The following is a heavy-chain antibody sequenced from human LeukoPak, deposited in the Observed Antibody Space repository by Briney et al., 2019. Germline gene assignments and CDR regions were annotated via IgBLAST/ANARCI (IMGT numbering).Heavy chain of an antibody. V-gene: IGHV3-23*01. CDR3: AKGLYTVVAASAFDY. CDR1: GFTFSSYA. CDR2: ISGSSYYI. D-gene: IGHD2-15*01. Sequence: GGSLRLSCAASGFTFSSYAMSWVRQAPGKGLEWVSSISGSSYYIYYADSMKGRFTISRDNSKNTLYLQMNSLRAEDTAVYYCAKGLYTVVAASAFDYWGQGTLVTVSS. J-gene: IGHJ4*02.